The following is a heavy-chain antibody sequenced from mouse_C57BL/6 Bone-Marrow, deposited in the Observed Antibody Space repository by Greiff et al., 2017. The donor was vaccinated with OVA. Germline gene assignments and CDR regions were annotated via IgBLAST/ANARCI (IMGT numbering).Heavy chain of an antibody. CDR2: IHPNSGST. Sequence: QVQLQQPGAELVKPGASVKLSCKASGYTFTSYWMHWVKQRPGQGLEWIGMIHPNSGSTNYNEKFKSKATLTVDKSSSTAYMQLSSLTSEDSAFYYCARSSDWDKFAYWGQGTLVTVSA. V-gene: IGHV1-64*01. D-gene: IGHD4-1*01. CDR1: GYTFTSYW. CDR3: ARSSDWDKFAY. J-gene: IGHJ3*01.